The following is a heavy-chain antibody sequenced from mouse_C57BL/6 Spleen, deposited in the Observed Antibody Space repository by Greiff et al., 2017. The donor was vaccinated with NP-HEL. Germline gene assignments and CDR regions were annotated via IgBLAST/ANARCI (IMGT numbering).Heavy chain of an antibody. J-gene: IGHJ4*01. V-gene: IGHV1-18*01. Sequence: VQLQQSGPELVKPGASVKIPCKASGYTFTDYNMDWVKQSHGKSLEWIGDFNPNNGGTIYNQKFKGKATLTVDKSSSTAYMELRSLTSEDTAVYYCARSSYDGPGDYWGQGTSVTVSS. CDR1: GYTFTDYN. D-gene: IGHD2-3*01. CDR2: FNPNNGGT. CDR3: ARSSYDGPGDY.